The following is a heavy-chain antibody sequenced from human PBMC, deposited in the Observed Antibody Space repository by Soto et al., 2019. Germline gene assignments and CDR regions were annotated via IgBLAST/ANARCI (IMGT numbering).Heavy chain of an antibody. J-gene: IGHJ6*02. D-gene: IGHD3-3*01. V-gene: IGHV4-59*01. CDR2: IYYSGST. Sequence: SETLSLTCTVSGGSISSYYWSWIRQPPGKGLEWIGYIYYSGSTNYNPSLKSRVTISVDTSKNQFSLKLSSVTAADTAVYYCARAVVDPYYDFWSGPYYYGMDVWGQGTTVTISS. CDR3: ARAVVDPYYDFWSGPYYYGMDV. CDR1: GGSISSYY.